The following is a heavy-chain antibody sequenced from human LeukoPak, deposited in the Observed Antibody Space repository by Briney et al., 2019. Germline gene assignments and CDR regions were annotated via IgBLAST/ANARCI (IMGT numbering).Heavy chain of an antibody. CDR3: AKVTVDGVLLFDY. J-gene: IGHJ4*02. CDR1: GFTFSSYA. CDR2: ISGSGGST. V-gene: IGHV3-23*01. D-gene: IGHD6-19*01. Sequence: PGGSLRLSCAASGFTFSSYAMSWVRQAPVKGLEWVSAISGSGGSTYYADSVKGRFTISRDNSKNTLYLQMNSLRAEDTAVYYCAKVTVDGVLLFDYWGQGTLVTVSS.